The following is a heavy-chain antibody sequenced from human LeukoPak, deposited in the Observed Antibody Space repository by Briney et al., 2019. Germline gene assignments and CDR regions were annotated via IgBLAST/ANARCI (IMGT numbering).Heavy chain of an antibody. CDR2: IRYDGSNK. V-gene: IGHV3-30*02. CDR3: AKVNIDFGYDSSGYYEYYFDY. Sequence: GGSLRLSCAASGFTFSSYGMHWVRQAPGKGLEWVAFIRYDGSNKYYADSVKGRFTISRDNSKNTLYLQMNSLRAEDTALYYCAKVNIDFGYDSSGYYEYYFDYWGQGTLVTVSS. CDR1: GFTFSSYG. D-gene: IGHD3-22*01. J-gene: IGHJ4*02.